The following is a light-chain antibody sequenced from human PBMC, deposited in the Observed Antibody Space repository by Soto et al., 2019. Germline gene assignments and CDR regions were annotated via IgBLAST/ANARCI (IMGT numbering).Light chain of an antibody. Sequence: DIQMTQSPSTLSASVGDRVTITCRASQNIGSWLAWYQQKPGKAPKLLIYKASILYSGVPSRFGGSGSGTEYTITISSLQHDDSATYYCQQYDKYSPWAFGQGTKVEIK. CDR3: QQYDKYSPWA. V-gene: IGKV1-5*03. J-gene: IGKJ1*01. CDR2: KAS. CDR1: QNIGSW.